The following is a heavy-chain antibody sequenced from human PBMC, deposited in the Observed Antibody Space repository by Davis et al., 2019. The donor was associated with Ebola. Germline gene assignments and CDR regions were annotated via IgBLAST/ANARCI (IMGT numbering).Heavy chain of an antibody. Sequence: ASVKASCKASGGTFSSYAISWVRQAPGQGLEWMGWISAYNGNTNYAQKLQGRVTMTTDTSTSTAYMELSSLRSEDTAVYYCARDFGDFGMDVWGQGTTVTVSS. V-gene: IGHV1-18*01. CDR3: ARDFGDFGMDV. D-gene: IGHD3-16*01. J-gene: IGHJ6*02. CDR2: ISAYNGNT. CDR1: GGTFSSYA.